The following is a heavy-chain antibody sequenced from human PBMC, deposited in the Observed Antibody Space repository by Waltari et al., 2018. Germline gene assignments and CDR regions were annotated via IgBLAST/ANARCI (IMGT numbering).Heavy chain of an antibody. CDR1: GYTFTSYG. Sequence: QVQLVQSGAEVKKPGASVKVSCKASGYTFTSYGISWVRQATGQGLEWMGWISAYNGNTNYAQKLQGRVTMTTDTSTSTAYMELRSLRSDDTAVYYCATVVVVAASWLGSVDYWGQGTLVTVSS. CDR2: ISAYNGNT. J-gene: IGHJ4*02. V-gene: IGHV1-18*01. D-gene: IGHD2-15*01. CDR3: ATVVVVAASWLGSVDY.